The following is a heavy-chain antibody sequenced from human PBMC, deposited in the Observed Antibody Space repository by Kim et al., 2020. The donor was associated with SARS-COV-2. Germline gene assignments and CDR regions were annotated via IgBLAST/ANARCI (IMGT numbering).Heavy chain of an antibody. CDR3: AREGVVVPAAILRAFDI. Sequence: SETLSLTCTVSGGSASSGSYYWSWIRQPPGKGLEWIGYIYYSGSTNYNPSLKSRVTISVDTSKNQFSLKLSSVTAADTAVYYCAREGVVVPAAILRAFDIWGQGTMVTVSS. CDR2: IYYSGST. V-gene: IGHV4-61*01. J-gene: IGHJ3*02. D-gene: IGHD2-2*01. CDR1: GGSASSGSYY.